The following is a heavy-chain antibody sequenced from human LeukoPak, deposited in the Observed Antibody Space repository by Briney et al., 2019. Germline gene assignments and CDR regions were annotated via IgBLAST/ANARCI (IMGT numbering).Heavy chain of an antibody. CDR1: GGTFSSYA. CDR2: IIPIFGTA. CDR3: ARSQMATVTTLYY. J-gene: IGHJ4*02. D-gene: IGHD4-11*01. V-gene: IGHV1-69*13. Sequence: SVKVSCKASGGTFSSYAISWVRQAPGQGLEWMGGIIPIFGTANYAQKFQGRVTITADESTSTAYMELSSLRSEDTAVYYCARSQMATVTTLYYWGQGTLVTVSS.